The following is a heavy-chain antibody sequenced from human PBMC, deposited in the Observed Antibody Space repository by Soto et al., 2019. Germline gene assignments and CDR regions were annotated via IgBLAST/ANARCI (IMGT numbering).Heavy chain of an antibody. D-gene: IGHD5-12*01. CDR2: IIPILGIA. J-gene: IGHJ6*02. CDR1: GGTFSSYT. CDR3: ARVRVPGLYSGYGSPTKYYGMDV. Sequence: SVKVSCKASGGTFSSYTISWVRQAPGQGLEWMGRIIPILGIANYAQKFQGRVTITADKSTSTAYMELSSLRSEDTAVYYCARVRVPGLYSGYGSPTKYYGMDVWGQGTTVTVSS. V-gene: IGHV1-69*02.